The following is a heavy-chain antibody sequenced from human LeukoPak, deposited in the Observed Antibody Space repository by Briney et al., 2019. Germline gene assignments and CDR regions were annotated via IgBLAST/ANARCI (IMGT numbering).Heavy chain of an antibody. Sequence: GGSLRLSCAASGFTFSSYWMHWVRQAPGKGLVRVSRINSDGSSTSYADSVKGRFTISRDNAKNTLYLQMNRLRAEDTAVYYCARGGYYDSSGYYPFDYWGQGTLVTVSS. V-gene: IGHV3-74*01. D-gene: IGHD3-22*01. CDR1: GFTFSSYW. J-gene: IGHJ4*02. CDR3: ARGGYYDSSGYYPFDY. CDR2: INSDGSST.